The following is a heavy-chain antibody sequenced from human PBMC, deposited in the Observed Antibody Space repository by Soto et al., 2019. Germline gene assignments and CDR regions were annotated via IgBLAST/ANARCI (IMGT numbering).Heavy chain of an antibody. CDR3: ARAAIHGSSWYFWFDP. Sequence: QVQLAQSGSEVKMPGSSVKVSCKTSGGTFSRNAINWVRQAPGQGLEWMGGIIPLFGTTNYAQKFKGRVTISADESSSTAYMELSSLTSEDAAVYYCARAAIHGSSWYFWFDPCGQGTLVTVSS. CDR1: GGTFSRNA. D-gene: IGHD6-13*01. V-gene: IGHV1-69*01. CDR2: IIPLFGTT. J-gene: IGHJ5*02.